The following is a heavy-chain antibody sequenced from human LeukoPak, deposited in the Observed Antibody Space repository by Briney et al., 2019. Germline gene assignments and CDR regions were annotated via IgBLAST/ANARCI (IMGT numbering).Heavy chain of an antibody. CDR1: GGSISSYY. CDR2: IYTSGST. V-gene: IGHV4-4*07. Sequence: SETLSLTCTVSGGSISSYYWSWIRQPAGKGLEWIGRIYTSGSTNYNPSLKSRVTMSVDTSKNLFSLKLSSVTAADTAVYYCARDISDFWSGYYTDYWGQGTLVTVSS. D-gene: IGHD3-3*01. CDR3: ARDISDFWSGYYTDY. J-gene: IGHJ4*02.